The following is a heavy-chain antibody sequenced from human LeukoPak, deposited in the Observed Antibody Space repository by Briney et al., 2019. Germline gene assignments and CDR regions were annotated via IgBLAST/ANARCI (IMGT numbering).Heavy chain of an antibody. CDR2: IGTAGDT. D-gene: IGHD3-3*01. CDR1: GFTFSSYD. CDR3: ARAHSRSGYDRRMDV. Sequence: GGFLRLSCAASGFTFSSYDMHWVRQATGKGLEWVSAIGTAGDTYYPGSVKGRFTISRENAKNSLYLQMNSLRAGDTAVYYCARAHSRSGYDRRMDVWGKGTTVTVSS. J-gene: IGHJ6*04. V-gene: IGHV3-13*01.